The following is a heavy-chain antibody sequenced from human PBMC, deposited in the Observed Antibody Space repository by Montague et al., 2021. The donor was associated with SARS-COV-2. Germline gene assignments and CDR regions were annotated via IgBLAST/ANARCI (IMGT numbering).Heavy chain of an antibody. Sequence: FRRLSCAASGFIFSSYGMHLFRQAPGKGLEWVAHIWYDGSNENYVDSVKGRFTISRDNFKNTLYLQMNSLRAEDTAIYYCARGSVGGYYFDYWGQGTLVTVSS. CDR2: IWYDGSNE. D-gene: IGHD1-26*01. CDR1: GFIFSSYG. V-gene: IGHV3-33*01. J-gene: IGHJ4*02. CDR3: ARGSVGGYYFDY.